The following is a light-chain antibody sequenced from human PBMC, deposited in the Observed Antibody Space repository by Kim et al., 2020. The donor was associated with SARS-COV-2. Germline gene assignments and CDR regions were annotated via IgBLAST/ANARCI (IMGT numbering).Light chain of an antibody. CDR3: QSYDTGLSGII. J-gene: IGLJ2*01. CDR1: NSTTGSRYS. CDR2: TDY. Sequence: QSVTLSSTGSNSTTGSRYSLHCYPPLPGPAPNLLIYTDYRRPSRLPYRFSGSRSATSASLAIPGLHAEDEADYYCQSYDTGLSGIIFGGGTKLTVL. V-gene: IGLV1-40*01.